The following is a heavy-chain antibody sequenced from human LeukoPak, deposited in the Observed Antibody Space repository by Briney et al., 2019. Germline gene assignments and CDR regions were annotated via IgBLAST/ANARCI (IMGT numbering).Heavy chain of an antibody. Sequence: SETLSLTCTVSGGSISSSSDYWGWIRQSPGKGLEWIGSIYYSGSTYDNPSLKSRVTISVDTSKSRFSLKLNSVTAADTAVYYCARHEVVPTVYDAFDMWGQGTMVTVSS. CDR1: GGSISSSSDY. CDR3: ARHEVVPTVYDAFDM. J-gene: IGHJ3*02. CDR2: IYYSGST. V-gene: IGHV4-39*01. D-gene: IGHD2-2*01.